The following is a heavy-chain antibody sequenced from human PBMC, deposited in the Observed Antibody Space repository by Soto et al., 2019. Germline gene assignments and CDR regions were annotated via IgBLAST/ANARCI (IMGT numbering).Heavy chain of an antibody. Sequence: PGGSLRLSCAASGFTFSSYAMSWVRQAPGKGLEWVSAISGSGGSTYYADSVKGRFTISRDNSKNTLYLQMNSLRAEDTAVYYCAKEGDYYDRRGYSYALGYLDCWGQETLVTVSS. D-gene: IGHD3-22*01. J-gene: IGHJ4*02. CDR1: GFTFSSYA. CDR3: AKEGDYYDRRGYSYALGYLDC. CDR2: ISGSGGST. V-gene: IGHV3-23*01.